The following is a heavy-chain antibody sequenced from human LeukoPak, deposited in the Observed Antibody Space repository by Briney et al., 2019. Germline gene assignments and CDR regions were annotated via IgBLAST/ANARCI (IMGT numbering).Heavy chain of an antibody. Sequence: ASVKVSCKASLYTFTGYDMHWVRQAPGQGLEWMGWINPNSGGTNYAQKFQGRVTITRDTSSSAAYMELSRLRSDDTAVYYCARSPQREANNGSDQNWFDPWGQGNLVTVSS. V-gene: IGHV1-2*02. J-gene: IGHJ5*02. D-gene: IGHD3-10*01. CDR2: INPNSGGT. CDR3: ARSPQREANNGSDQNWFDP. CDR1: LYTFTGYD.